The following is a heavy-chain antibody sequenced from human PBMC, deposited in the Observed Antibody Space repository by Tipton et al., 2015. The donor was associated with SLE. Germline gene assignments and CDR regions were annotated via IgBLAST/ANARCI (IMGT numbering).Heavy chain of an antibody. CDR3: ARGSYRFDY. V-gene: IGHV4-59*11. J-gene: IGHJ4*02. Sequence: TLSLTCNVSGGSISNLYWSWIRQPPGKPLEWIGYIYHSGSTNYSPSLESRVSISVDTSKNQFSLKLTSVTAADTAVYYCARGSYRFDYWGQGTLVTVSS. D-gene: IGHD3-16*02. CDR2: IYHSGST. CDR1: GGSISNLY.